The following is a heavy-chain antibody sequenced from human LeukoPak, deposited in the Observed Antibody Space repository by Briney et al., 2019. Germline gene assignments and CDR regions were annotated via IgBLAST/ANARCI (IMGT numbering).Heavy chain of an antibody. CDR1: GFTFSSYA. J-gene: IGHJ4*02. CDR3: VKGSGYSDYDLYYFDY. D-gene: IGHD5-12*01. V-gene: IGHV3-23*01. CDR2: ISGGST. Sequence: TGGSLRLSCAASGFTFSSYAISWVRQAPGKGLEWVSTISGGSTYYADSVKGRFSISRDHSKNTLYLQMNSLRAEDTALYYCVKGSGYSDYDLYYFDYWGQGTLVTVSS.